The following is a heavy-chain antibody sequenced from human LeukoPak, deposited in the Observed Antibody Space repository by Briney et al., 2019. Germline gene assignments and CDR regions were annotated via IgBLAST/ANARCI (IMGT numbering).Heavy chain of an antibody. Sequence: SQTLSLTCTVSGGSISSGSYYWSWIRQPAGKGLEWIGRIYTSGSTNYNPSLKSRVTISVDTSKNQFSLKLSSVTAADTAVYYCARGVPAAIYFDYWGQGTLVTVSS. CDR1: GGSISSGSYY. J-gene: IGHJ4*02. D-gene: IGHD2-2*01. V-gene: IGHV4-61*02. CDR2: IYTSGST. CDR3: ARGVPAAIYFDY.